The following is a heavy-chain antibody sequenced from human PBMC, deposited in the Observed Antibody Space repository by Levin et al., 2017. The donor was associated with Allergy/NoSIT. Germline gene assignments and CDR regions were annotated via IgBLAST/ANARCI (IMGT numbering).Heavy chain of an antibody. CDR2: TYQRSKWYS. D-gene: IGHD6-13*01. Sequence: SETLSLTCAISGDSVSSNEAVWNWIRQSPSRGLEWLGRTYQRSKWYSDYALYVKGRITIKPDTSKNQFSLQLNSVTPEDTAVYYCVRGPAERFDPWGQGTLVTVSS. J-gene: IGHJ5*02. CDR1: GDSVSSNEAV. V-gene: IGHV6-1*01. CDR3: VRGPAERFDP.